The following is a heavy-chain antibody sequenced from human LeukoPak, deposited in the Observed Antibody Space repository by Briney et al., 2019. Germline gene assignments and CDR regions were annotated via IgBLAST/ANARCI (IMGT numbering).Heavy chain of an antibody. J-gene: IGHJ4*02. CDR2: INRDGSEK. CDR1: GSTFTKYS. Sequence: PAGSLRLSCAPSGSTFTKYSMSWVRQAPRKGLEWVANINRDGSEKYYVDSAMGRFTISRDNAQHSLSLKMTRLRAEDTAVYYCARRYCSDGSCYSVDNWGQGTLVTVSS. D-gene: IGHD2-15*01. V-gene: IGHV3-7*01. CDR3: ARRYCSDGSCYSVDN.